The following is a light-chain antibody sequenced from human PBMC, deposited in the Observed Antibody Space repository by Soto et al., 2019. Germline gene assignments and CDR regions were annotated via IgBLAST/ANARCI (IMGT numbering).Light chain of an antibody. Sequence: EIVLTQSPGTLSLSPGERATLSCRASQTISSNYLAWYQQRPGQAPRLLIHGASTRAIGIPDRFSGSGSGADFILTISRLGPEDFAVYYCQQYDTSPRTFGQGTKVDIK. J-gene: IGKJ1*01. CDR1: QTISSNY. CDR2: GAS. CDR3: QQYDTSPRT. V-gene: IGKV3-20*01.